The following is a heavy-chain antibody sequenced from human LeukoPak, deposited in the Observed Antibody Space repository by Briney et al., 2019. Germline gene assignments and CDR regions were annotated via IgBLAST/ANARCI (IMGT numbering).Heavy chain of an antibody. V-gene: IGHV1-2*02. Sequence: ASLTVSCKCSAYTFSNYYIHWVRQAPGQGLEWMGWIDPNTGGTNFGQKFQGRVTMTRDTSMSTAYLDLTSLTSDDTAVYYCAANSSGWSEDSLDIWGQGTRVTVSS. D-gene: IGHD6-19*01. J-gene: IGHJ3*02. CDR1: AYTFSNYY. CDR2: IDPNTGGT. CDR3: AANSSGWSEDSLDI.